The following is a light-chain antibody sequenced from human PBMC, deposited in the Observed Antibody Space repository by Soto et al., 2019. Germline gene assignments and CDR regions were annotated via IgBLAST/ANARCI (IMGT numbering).Light chain of an antibody. Sequence: EIVLTQSPATLSLSPGGRGTLFCRASQSVSSYLAWYQQKPGQAPRLLIYDASNRATGIPARFSGSGSGTDFTLTISSLEPEDFAVYYCQQRSNWLTFGQGTRLEIK. J-gene: IGKJ5*01. CDR2: DAS. CDR3: QQRSNWLT. CDR1: QSVSSY. V-gene: IGKV3-11*01.